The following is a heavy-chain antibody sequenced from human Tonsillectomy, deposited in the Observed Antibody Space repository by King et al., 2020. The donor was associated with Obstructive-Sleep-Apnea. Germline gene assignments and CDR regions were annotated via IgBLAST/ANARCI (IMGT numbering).Heavy chain of an antibody. D-gene: IGHD3-22*01. J-gene: IGHJ4*02. CDR2: ISGSGGST. CDR1: VFSFSSYA. CDR3: AKDGDDSSGYYKYYFDY. V-gene: IGHV3-23*04. Sequence: DVQLVESGGGLVQPGGSLRLSCAASVFSFSSYAMIWVRQAPGKGLEWVSAISGSGGSTHYADSVKGRFTISRDTSKNTLYLQMNSLRAVDTAVYNCAKDGDDSSGYYKYYFDYWGQGTLVTVSS.